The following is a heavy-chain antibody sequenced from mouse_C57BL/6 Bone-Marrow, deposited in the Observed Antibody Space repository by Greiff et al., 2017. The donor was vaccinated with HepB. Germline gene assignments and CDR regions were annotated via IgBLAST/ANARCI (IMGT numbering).Heavy chain of an antibody. J-gene: IGHJ4*01. D-gene: IGHD1-1*01. Sequence: VQLKESGGGLVKPGGSLKLSCAASGFTFSSYTMSWVRQTPEKRLEWVATISGGGGNTYYPDSVKGRFTISRDNAKNTLYLQMSSLRSEDTALYYCARRTTVVARGNYAMDYWGQGTSVTVSS. V-gene: IGHV5-9*01. CDR2: ISGGGGNT. CDR3: ARRTTVVARGNYAMDY. CDR1: GFTFSSYT.